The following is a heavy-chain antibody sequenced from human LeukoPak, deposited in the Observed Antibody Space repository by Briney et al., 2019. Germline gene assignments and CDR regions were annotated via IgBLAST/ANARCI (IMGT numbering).Heavy chain of an antibody. J-gene: IGHJ4*02. CDR1: GGSISSGGYY. CDR3: AKETLDDYVRHFDS. Sequence: PSQTLSLTCTVSGGSISSGGYYWSWIRQHPGKGLEWIGYIYYSGSTYYNPSLKSRVTIPVDTSKNQFSLKLSSVTAADTAVYYCAKETLDDYVRHFDSWGQGMLVTVSS. CDR2: IYYSGST. V-gene: IGHV4-31*03. D-gene: IGHD4-17*01.